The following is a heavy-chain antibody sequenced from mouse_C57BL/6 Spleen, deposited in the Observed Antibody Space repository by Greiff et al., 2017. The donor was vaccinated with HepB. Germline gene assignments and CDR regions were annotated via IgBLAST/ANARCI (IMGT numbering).Heavy chain of an antibody. V-gene: IGHV2-6-1*01. Sequence: VQLQESGPGLVAPSQRLSLTCTVSGFSLTSYGVHWVRQPPGKGLEWLVVIWSDGSTTYNSALKSRLSISKDNSKSQVFLKMNSLQTDDTAMYYCARHRGYSNYLYFDVWGTGTTVTVSS. CDR2: IWSDGST. D-gene: IGHD2-5*01. J-gene: IGHJ1*03. CDR3: ARHRGYSNYLYFDV. CDR1: GFSLTSYG.